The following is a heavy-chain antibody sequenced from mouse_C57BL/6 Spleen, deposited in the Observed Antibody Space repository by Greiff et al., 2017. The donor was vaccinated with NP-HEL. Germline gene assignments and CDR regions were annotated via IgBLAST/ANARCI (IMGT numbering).Heavy chain of an antibody. CDR2: IDPEDGET. V-gene: IGHV14-2*01. D-gene: IGHD1-1*01. CDR3: ARPYYYGSRAWFAY. CDR1: GFNIKDYY. J-gene: IGHJ3*01. Sequence: VQLQQSGAELVKPGASVKLSCTASGFNIKDYYMHWVKQRTEQGLEWIGRIDPEDGETKSAPKFQGKATITADTSSNTAYLQLSSLTSEDTAVYYCARPYYYGSRAWFAYWGQGTLVTVSA.